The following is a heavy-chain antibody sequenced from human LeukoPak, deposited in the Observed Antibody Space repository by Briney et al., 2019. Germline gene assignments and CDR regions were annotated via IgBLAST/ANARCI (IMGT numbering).Heavy chain of an antibody. CDR2: INPSGGST. CDR3: ARDRVRGSRGDGPYYYYMDV. V-gene: IGHV1-46*01. J-gene: IGHJ6*03. D-gene: IGHD3-10*01. Sequence: ASVKVSCKASGYTFTSYYMHWVRQAPGQGLEWMGIINPSGGSTSYAQKFQGRVTMTRDTSISTAYMELSRLRSDDTAVYYCARDRVRGSRGDGPYYYYMDVWGKGTTVTVSS. CDR1: GYTFTSYY.